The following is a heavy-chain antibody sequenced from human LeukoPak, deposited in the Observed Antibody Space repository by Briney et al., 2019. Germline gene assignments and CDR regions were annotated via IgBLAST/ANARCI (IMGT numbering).Heavy chain of an antibody. Sequence: SETLSLTCTVSGGSISSSSYYWGWIRQPPGKGLEWIGSIYYSGSTYYNPSLKSRVTISVDTSKNQFSLKLSSVTAADTAVYYCARDKMGYYDILTGHTRTVPFDYWGQGTLVTVSS. D-gene: IGHD3-9*01. CDR1: GGSISSSSYY. CDR3: ARDKMGYYDILTGHTRTVPFDY. J-gene: IGHJ4*02. V-gene: IGHV4-39*07. CDR2: IYYSGST.